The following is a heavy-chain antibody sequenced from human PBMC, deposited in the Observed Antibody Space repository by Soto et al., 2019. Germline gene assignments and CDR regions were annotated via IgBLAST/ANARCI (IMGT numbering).Heavy chain of an antibody. CDR1: GFIFNNYA. Sequence: PGGSLRLSCAASGFIFNNYAMSWVRQAPGKGLEWVSFISAGGGSPNYADSVKGRFTISRDNAKNSLYLQMNSLRAEDTAVYYCARTRQYSYGSIDAFDIWGQGTMVTVSS. V-gene: IGHV3-23*01. CDR3: ARTRQYSYGSIDAFDI. D-gene: IGHD5-18*01. J-gene: IGHJ3*02. CDR2: ISAGGGSP.